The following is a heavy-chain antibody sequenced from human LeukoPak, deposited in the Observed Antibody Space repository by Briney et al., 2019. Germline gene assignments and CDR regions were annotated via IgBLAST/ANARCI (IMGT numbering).Heavy chain of an antibody. CDR1: GFTFSSYG. CDR3: ARDHYYGSGSYYNVWGYFDY. D-gene: IGHD3-10*01. J-gene: IGHJ4*02. V-gene: IGHV3-48*03. Sequence: GGSLRLSCAASGFTFSSYGMNWVRQAPGKGLEWVSTISGVGRSTYYADSVKGRFTISRDNAKNSLYLQMNSLRAEDTAVYYCARDHYYGSGSYYNVWGYFDYWGQGTLVTVSS. CDR2: ISGVGRST.